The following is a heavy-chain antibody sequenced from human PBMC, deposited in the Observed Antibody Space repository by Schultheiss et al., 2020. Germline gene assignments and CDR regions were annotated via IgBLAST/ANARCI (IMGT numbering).Heavy chain of an antibody. CDR1: GGSISSSSYY. CDR3: AARRNWNYTF. J-gene: IGHJ4*02. D-gene: IGHD1-7*01. CDR2: IYYSGST. V-gene: IGHV4-61*01. Sequence: SETLSLTCTVSGGSISSSSYYWSWIRQPPGKGLEWIGYIYYSGSTNYNPSLKSRVTISIDTSKNQFSLKLTSVTAADTAVYYCAARRNWNYTFWGQGTLVTVSA.